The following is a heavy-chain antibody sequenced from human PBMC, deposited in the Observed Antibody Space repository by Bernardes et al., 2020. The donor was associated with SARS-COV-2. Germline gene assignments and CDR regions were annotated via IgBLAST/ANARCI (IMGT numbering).Heavy chain of an antibody. Sequence: GGSLRLSCAASGFTFNDNYVDWVRQAPGKGLEWVGRTTNKPNSYTTDYAASVKGRFTISRDDSRKSVFLHLSSLKTEDTAVYYCARRGHIYDYYFDYWGQGTLVTVSS. CDR3: ARRGHIYDYYFDY. J-gene: IGHJ4*02. V-gene: IGHV3-72*01. CDR1: GFTFNDNY. D-gene: IGHD5-18*01. CDR2: TTNKPNSYTT.